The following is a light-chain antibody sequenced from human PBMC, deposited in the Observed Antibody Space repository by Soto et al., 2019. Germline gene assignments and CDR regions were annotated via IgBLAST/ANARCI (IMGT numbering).Light chain of an antibody. J-gene: IGKJ4*01. Sequence: DIQMTQSPSSLSASVGDRVTITCRASQSISSYLNWYQQKPGKAPKLLIYAASSLQSGVPSRFSGSGSGTEFTLTISSLQPDDFATYYCQQYNSWLTFGGGTKVDI. CDR3: QQYNSWLT. CDR1: QSISSY. V-gene: IGKV1-39*01. CDR2: AAS.